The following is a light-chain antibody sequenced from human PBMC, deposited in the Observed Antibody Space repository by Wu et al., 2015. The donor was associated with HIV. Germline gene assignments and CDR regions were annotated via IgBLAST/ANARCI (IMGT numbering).Light chain of an antibody. CDR3: QQHSSIPFS. V-gene: IGKV1-NL1*01. J-gene: IGKJ2*03. CDR2: AAS. Sequence: DIQMTQSPSSLSASVTDKVTITCRASQDIRNSVAWLQQRPGQAPKLLLYAASTLESGIPLRFSGTGYGTDFTLTISGLQPEDFATYYCQQHSSIPFSFGPGDQAGHQT. CDR1: QDIRNS.